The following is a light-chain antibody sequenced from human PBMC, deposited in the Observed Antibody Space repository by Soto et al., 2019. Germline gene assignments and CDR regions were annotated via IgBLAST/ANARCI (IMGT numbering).Light chain of an antibody. CDR3: QQSFT. Sequence: DIQMTQSPSTLSASVGDRVTITCRASQSISSWLAWYQQKPGKAPKLLIYKASTLESGVPSRFSGSGSGTDFTLTISSLQPDDFETYYCQQSFTFGPGTKVDIK. CDR1: QSISSW. V-gene: IGKV1-5*03. CDR2: KAS. J-gene: IGKJ3*01.